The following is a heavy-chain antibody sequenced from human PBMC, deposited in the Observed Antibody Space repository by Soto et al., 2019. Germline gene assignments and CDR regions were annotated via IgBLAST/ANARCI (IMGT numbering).Heavy chain of an antibody. D-gene: IGHD3-10*01. CDR3: ARGFIGRVRGVIRYFDY. V-gene: IGHV1-8*01. J-gene: IGHJ4*02. CDR1: GYTFTSYD. Sequence: ASVKVSCKASGYTFTSYDINWVRQATGQGLEWMGWMNPNSGNTGYAQKFQGRVTMTRNTSISTAYMELSSLRSEDTAVYYCARGFIGRVRGVIRYFDYWGQGTLVTVSS. CDR2: MNPNSGNT.